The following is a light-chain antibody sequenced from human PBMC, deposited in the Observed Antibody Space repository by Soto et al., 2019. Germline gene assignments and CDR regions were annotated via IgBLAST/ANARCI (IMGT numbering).Light chain of an antibody. CDR1: QSISNY. Sequence: DIQMTQSPSSLSASVGDRVTITCRASQSISNYLNWYQQKPGKAPKLLIYAASSLQSRVPSTFSGSGSGTDFTLAISSLQPEDFVTYFCQQSFSIPFTFGPGTKVDIK. V-gene: IGKV1-39*01. CDR2: AAS. CDR3: QQSFSIPFT. J-gene: IGKJ3*01.